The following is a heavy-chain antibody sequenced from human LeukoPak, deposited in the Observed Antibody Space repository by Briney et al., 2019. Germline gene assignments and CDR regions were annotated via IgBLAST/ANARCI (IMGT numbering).Heavy chain of an antibody. V-gene: IGHV1-69*13. Sequence: SVKVSCKASGGTFSSYAISWVRQAPGQGLEWMGGIIPIFGTASYAQKFQGRVTITADESMSTAYMELSSLRSEDTAVYYCARDIGGYSSSSDYWGQGTLVTVSS. D-gene: IGHD6-6*01. CDR1: GGTFSSYA. CDR3: ARDIGGYSSSSDY. CDR2: IIPIFGTA. J-gene: IGHJ4*02.